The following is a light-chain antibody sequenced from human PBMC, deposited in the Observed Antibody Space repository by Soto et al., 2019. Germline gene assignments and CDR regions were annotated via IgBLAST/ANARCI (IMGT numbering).Light chain of an antibody. CDR1: QNVKTR. V-gene: IGKV3-15*01. CDR2: DAF. Sequence: EKVMTQSPATLSVSPGERATLSCRASQNVKTRLAWYQQKPGQAPRLLIYDAFTRATGIPARFSGSASGTEFTLTISSLQSEDFAVSYCQQYDEWPLTFGGGTKVEIK. J-gene: IGKJ4*01. CDR3: QQYDEWPLT.